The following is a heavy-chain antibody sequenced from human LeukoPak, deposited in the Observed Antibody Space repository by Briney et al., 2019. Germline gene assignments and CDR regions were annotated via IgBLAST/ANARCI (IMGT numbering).Heavy chain of an antibody. J-gene: IGHJ4*02. Sequence: PGGSLRLSCAASGFTFSSYAMSWVRQAPGKGLEWVSVIYSGGSTYYADSVKGRFTISRDNSKNTLYLQMNSLGAEDTAVYYCARVPTTVTTVYFDYWGQGTLVTVSS. CDR1: GFTFSSYA. V-gene: IGHV3-53*01. CDR2: IYSGGST. CDR3: ARVPTTVTTVYFDY. D-gene: IGHD4-17*01.